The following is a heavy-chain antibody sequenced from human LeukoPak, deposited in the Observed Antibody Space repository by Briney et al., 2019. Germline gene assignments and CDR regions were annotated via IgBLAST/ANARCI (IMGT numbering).Heavy chain of an antibody. D-gene: IGHD6-13*01. V-gene: IGHV4-34*01. CDR3: ATSRKMYSSSWYGY. CDR1: GGSFSGYY. Sequence: PSETLSLTCAVYGGSFSGYYWSWIRQPPGKGLEWIGEINHSGSTNYNPSLKSRVTISVDTSKNQFSLKLSSVTAADTAVYYCATSRKMYSSSWYGYWGQGTLVTVSS. J-gene: IGHJ4*02. CDR2: INHSGST.